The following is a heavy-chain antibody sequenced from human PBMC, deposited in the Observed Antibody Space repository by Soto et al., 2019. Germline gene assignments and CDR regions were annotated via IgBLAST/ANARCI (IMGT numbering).Heavy chain of an antibody. J-gene: IGHJ2*01. V-gene: IGHV3-30-3*01. D-gene: IGHD4-4*01. Sequence: QVQLVESGGGVVQPGRSLRLSCAASGFTFSSYAMHWVRQAPGKGLEWVAVISYDGSNKYYTDPVKGRFTISRDNSKNTLYLQMNSLRVEDTAVYYCARPLWRDDYNWGYFDLWGRGTLVTVSS. CDR1: GFTFSSYA. CDR3: ARPLWRDDYNWGYFDL. CDR2: ISYDGSNK.